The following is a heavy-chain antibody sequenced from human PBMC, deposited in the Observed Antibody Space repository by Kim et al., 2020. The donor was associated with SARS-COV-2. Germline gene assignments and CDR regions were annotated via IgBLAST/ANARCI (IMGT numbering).Heavy chain of an antibody. J-gene: IGHJ4*02. CDR2: INTYTGHT. CDR1: GYTFSRYT. D-gene: IGHD3-3*01. V-gene: IGHV1-18*01. CDR3: VRVEGLRFLEWTENF. Sequence: ASVKVSCKASGYTFSRYTISWVRQAPGQGLEWMGWINTYTGHTQYAQSLQGRVDMTADISTNTAYMEITKLTYGETAVYFCVRVEGLRFLEWTENFWGQGTLLTVTS.